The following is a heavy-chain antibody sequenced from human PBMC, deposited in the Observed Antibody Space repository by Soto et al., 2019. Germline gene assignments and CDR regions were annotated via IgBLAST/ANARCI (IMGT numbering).Heavy chain of an antibody. V-gene: IGHV4-30-4*01. CDR2: IYYSGST. Sequence: PSETLSLTCTVSGGSISSGDYYWSWIRQPPGKGLEWIGYIYYSGSTYYNPSLKSRVTISVDTSKNQFSLKLSSVTAADTAVYYCARAPYAYYYYGMDVWGQGTTVTVSS. CDR3: ARAPYAYYYYGMDV. J-gene: IGHJ6*02. CDR1: GGSISSGDYY.